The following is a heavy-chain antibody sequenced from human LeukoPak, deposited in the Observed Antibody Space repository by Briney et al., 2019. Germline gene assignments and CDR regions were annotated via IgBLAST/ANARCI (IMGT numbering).Heavy chain of an antibody. D-gene: IGHD5-18*01. J-gene: IGHJ5*02. Sequence: ASVKVSCKASGYTFTSYDINWVRQATGQGLEWMGWMNPNSGNTGYAQKFQGRVTMTRNTSISTAYMELSSLRSEDTAVYYCARDSSGYSYGFLVWAPPCWFDPWGQGTLVTVSS. CDR3: ARDSSGYSYGFLVWAPPCWFDP. CDR2: MNPNSGNT. CDR1: GYTFTSYD. V-gene: IGHV1-8*01.